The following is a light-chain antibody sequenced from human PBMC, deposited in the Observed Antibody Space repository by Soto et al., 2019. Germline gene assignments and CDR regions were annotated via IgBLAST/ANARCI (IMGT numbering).Light chain of an antibody. Sequence: QSALTQPASVSGSPGQSITISCTGTSSDVGGHYYVSWYQHRPGKAPKLMIYEVSNRPSGVSNRFSGSKSGNTASLTISGLQAEDEADYYCSSYSSSSTLVFGTGTKLTVL. J-gene: IGLJ1*01. CDR1: SSDVGGHYY. V-gene: IGLV2-14*01. CDR2: EVS. CDR3: SSYSSSSTLV.